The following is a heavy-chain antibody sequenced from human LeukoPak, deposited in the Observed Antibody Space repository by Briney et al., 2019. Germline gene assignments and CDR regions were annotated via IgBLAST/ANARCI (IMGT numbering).Heavy chain of an antibody. CDR2: IYTSGST. V-gene: IGHV4-61*02. J-gene: IGHJ4*02. Sequence: SETLSLTCTVSGGSISSGSYYWNWIRQPAGKGLEWIGRIYTSGSTNYNPSLKSRVTISVDTSKNQFSLKLSSVTAADTAVYYCARESPLGHYFDYWGQGTLVTVSS. CDR3: ARESPLGHYFDY. CDR1: GGSISSGSYY. D-gene: IGHD3-16*01.